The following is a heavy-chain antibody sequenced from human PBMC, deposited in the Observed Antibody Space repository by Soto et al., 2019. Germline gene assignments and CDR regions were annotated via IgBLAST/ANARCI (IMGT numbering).Heavy chain of an antibody. CDR3: ARDGEQGIWFGELFPPVWNY. CDR2: IKQDGSEK. Sequence: GGSLRLSCAASGFTFSNYWMSWVRQAPGKGLEWVANIKQDGSEKYYVDSVKGRFTISRDNAKNSLYLQMSSLRAEDTAVYYCARDGEQGIWFGELFPPVWNYWGQGALVTVSS. CDR1: GFTFSNYW. D-gene: IGHD3-10*01. J-gene: IGHJ4*02. V-gene: IGHV3-7*01.